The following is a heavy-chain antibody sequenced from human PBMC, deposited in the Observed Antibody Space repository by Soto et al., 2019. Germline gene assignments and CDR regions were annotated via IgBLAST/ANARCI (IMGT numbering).Heavy chain of an antibody. CDR3: AREDVLLTGYIDY. CDR2: VYYSGNT. CDR1: RGSISRYY. Sequence: PSETLSLTCTVSRGSISRYYFSWIRQPPGKGLEWIGYVYYSGNTNYNPSLKSRVTISVDTSRNQFSLKLSSVTAADTAVYYCAREDVLLTGYIDYWGQGTLVTVSS. D-gene: IGHD3-9*01. J-gene: IGHJ4*02. V-gene: IGHV4-59*01.